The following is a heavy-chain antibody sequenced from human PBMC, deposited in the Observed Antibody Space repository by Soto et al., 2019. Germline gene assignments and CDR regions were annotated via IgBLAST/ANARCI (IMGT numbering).Heavy chain of an antibody. V-gene: IGHV1-18*04. Sequence: ASVKVSCKASGYAFINYYIHWVRQAPGQGLEWMGMINRNNSNTDYAQKVQGRVTMTTDTSTSTAYMELRSLRSDDTAVYYCTKGSGTTSEGSLFDYWGQGTLVTVSS. CDR1: GYAFINYY. CDR3: TKGSGTTSEGSLFDY. D-gene: IGHD1-1*01. J-gene: IGHJ4*02. CDR2: INRNNSNT.